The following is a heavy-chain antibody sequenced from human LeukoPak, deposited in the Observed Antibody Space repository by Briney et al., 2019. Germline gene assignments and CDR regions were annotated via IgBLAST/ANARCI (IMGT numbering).Heavy chain of an antibody. CDR3: AKLYGYSYGYIDF. V-gene: IGHV3-9*01. CDR2: ISWNSGDI. J-gene: IGHJ4*02. Sequence: PGGSLRLSCAASGFTFDDFALHWVRHAPEKGLEWVSGISWNSGDIGYADSVKGRFTISRDNAKNSLYLQMNSLRAEDTALYYCAKLYGYSYGYIDFWGQGTLVTISS. CDR1: GFTFDDFA. D-gene: IGHD5-18*01.